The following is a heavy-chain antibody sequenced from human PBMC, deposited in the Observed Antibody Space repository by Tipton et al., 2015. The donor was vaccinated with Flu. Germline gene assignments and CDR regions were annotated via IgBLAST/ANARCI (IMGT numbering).Heavy chain of an antibody. CDR1: GFTFGDYS. V-gene: IGHV3-49*04. Sequence: SLRLSCTGSGFTFGDYSITWVRQAPGKGLEWIGVIRTKGYGGTTKYAASVKGRFSISRDDSKRIAYLQMNSLKTEDTAVYYCSRDREVAAVTFYHYYGMDVWGQGTTVTVSS. CDR2: IRTKGYGGTT. D-gene: IGHD6-19*01. J-gene: IGHJ6*02. CDR3: SRDREVAAVTFYHYYGMDV.